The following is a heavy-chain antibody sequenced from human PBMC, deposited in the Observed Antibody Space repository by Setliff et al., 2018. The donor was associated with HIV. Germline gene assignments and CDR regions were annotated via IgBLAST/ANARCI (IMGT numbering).Heavy chain of an antibody. CDR3: ARVPFTTGFDY. CDR2: IYTSGTT. D-gene: IGHD3-3*01. Sequence: PSETLSLTCTVSGDSISSGSYYWSWIRQPAGKGLEWIGRIYTSGTTNYNPSLKSRVTISVDTSKNQFSLKLSSVTAADTAVYYCARVPFTTGFDYWGQGILVTVSS. V-gene: IGHV4-61*02. J-gene: IGHJ4*02. CDR1: GDSISSGSYY.